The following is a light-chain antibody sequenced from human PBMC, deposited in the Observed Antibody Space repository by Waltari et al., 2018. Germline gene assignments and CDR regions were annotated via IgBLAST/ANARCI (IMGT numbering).Light chain of an antibody. Sequence: QTVVTQDPSFSVSPGGPVTLTCGLSSGSFSTSYYPRWYQQTPGQAPRTLIYSTNTRSSGVPDRFSGSILGNKAALTITGAQADDECDYYCVVYMGSGHWVFGGGTKLTVL. CDR1: SGSFSTSYY. CDR2: STN. CDR3: VVYMGSGHWV. J-gene: IGLJ3*02. V-gene: IGLV8-61*01.